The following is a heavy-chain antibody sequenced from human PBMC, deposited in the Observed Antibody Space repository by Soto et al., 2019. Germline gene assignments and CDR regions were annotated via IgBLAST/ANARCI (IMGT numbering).Heavy chain of an antibody. CDR3: AGEAPAASDAFDV. Sequence: QVQLQESGPGLVKPSQTLSLTCSVSGGSINRGGYYWSWIRQHPGKGLEWIGYIYYNGNPYYNPSLKSRVNISIDTSRNQFSLKLTSVTAADTAVYYCAGEAPAASDAFDVWGQGTMVTVSS. D-gene: IGHD2-2*01. J-gene: IGHJ3*01. CDR1: GGSINRGGYY. V-gene: IGHV4-31*03. CDR2: IYYNGNP.